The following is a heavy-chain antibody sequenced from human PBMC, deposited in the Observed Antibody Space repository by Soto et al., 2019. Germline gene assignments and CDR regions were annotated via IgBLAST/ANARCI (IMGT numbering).Heavy chain of an antibody. CDR3: AREVYLSYGMDV. V-gene: IGHV3-13*01. Sequence: GGSLRLSCAASGFAFSSYDMHWVRQATGKGLEWVSAIGTAGDTYYPGSVKGRFTISGENAKNSLYLQMNSLRAEDTAVYYCAREVYLSYGMDVWGQGTTVTVS. CDR2: IGTAGDT. CDR1: GFAFSSYD. J-gene: IGHJ6*02.